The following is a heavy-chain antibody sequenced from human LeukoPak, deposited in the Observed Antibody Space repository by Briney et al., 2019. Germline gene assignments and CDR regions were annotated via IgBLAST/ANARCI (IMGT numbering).Heavy chain of an antibody. D-gene: IGHD4-17*01. V-gene: IGHV1-8*01. CDR3: ARSYTVTTSDWYFDL. CDR1: GYTFTSYD. J-gene: IGHJ2*01. Sequence: GASVKVSCKASGYTFTSYDINWVRQATGQGLEWMGWMNPNSGNTGYAQKFQGRVTMTRDTSISTAYMELSSLRSEDTAVYYCARSYTVTTSDWYFDLWGRGTLVTVSS. CDR2: MNPNSGNT.